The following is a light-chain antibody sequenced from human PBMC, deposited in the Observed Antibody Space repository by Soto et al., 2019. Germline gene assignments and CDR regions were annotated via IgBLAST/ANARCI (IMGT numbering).Light chain of an antibody. CDR1: SSNIGAGYD. CDR3: QSYDSSLSGSVV. Sequence: QSVLTQPPSVSGAPGQRVTISCTGSSSNIGAGYDVHWYQQLPGTAPKLLISANNNRPSGVPDRFSGFNSGTSASLAITGLPVEDEADYYCQSYDSSLSGSVVFGGGTQLTVL. J-gene: IGLJ2*01. CDR2: ANN. V-gene: IGLV1-40*01.